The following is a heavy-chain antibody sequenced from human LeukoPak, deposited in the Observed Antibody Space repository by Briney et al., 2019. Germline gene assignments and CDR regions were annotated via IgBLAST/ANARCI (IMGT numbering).Heavy chain of an antibody. CDR3: ARGVAAADQH. CDR2: IYYSGST. CDR1: GGSISSYY. Sequence: SETLSLTCTVSGGSISSYYWSWIRQPPGKGLEWTGYIYYSGSTNYNPSLKSRVTISVDTSKNQFSLKLSSVTAADTAVYYCARGVAAADQHWGQGTLVTVSS. V-gene: IGHV4-59*01. J-gene: IGHJ1*01. D-gene: IGHD6-13*01.